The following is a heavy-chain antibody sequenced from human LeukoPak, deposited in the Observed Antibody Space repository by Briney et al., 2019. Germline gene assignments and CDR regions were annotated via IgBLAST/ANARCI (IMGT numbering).Heavy chain of an antibody. Sequence: PGGSLRLSCAASGFTFSSYAMSWVRQAPGKGLEWVSAISGSGGSTYYADSVKGRFTISRDNSKNTLYLQMNSLRAEDTAVYYCASFEAATRVVNYWGQGTLVTVSS. CDR2: ISGSGGST. D-gene: IGHD2-15*01. V-gene: IGHV3-23*01. CDR1: GFTFSSYA. CDR3: ASFEAATRVVNY. J-gene: IGHJ4*02.